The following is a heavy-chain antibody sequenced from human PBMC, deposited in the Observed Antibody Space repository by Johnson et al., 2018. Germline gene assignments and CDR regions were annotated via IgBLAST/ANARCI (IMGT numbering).Heavy chain of an antibody. V-gene: IGHV1-46*01. CDR3: ARGQWLVSYMDV. J-gene: IGHJ6*03. CDR1: GFNFAGYY. Sequence: QVQLVQSGAEVKMPGASVKVSCKASGFNFAGYYMHWVRQAPGQGLEWMGIINPSGSYTTYAQKFQGRVTMTRDTSTSTVYMELSSLRSDDTAVYYCARGQWLVSYMDVWGKGTTVTVSS. D-gene: IGHD6-19*01. CDR2: INPSGSYT.